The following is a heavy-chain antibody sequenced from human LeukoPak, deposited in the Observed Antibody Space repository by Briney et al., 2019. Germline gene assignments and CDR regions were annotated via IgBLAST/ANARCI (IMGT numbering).Heavy chain of an antibody. D-gene: IGHD4-23*01. CDR2: ISSSGSDI. Sequence: GGSLRLSCAASGFTFSNYEMHWVRQAPGKGLEWVSYISSSGSDIYYADSVKGRFTISRDNAKNSLYLHMNSLRAEDTAVYYCARDYDGSSPFDYWGQGTLVTVSS. V-gene: IGHV3-48*03. CDR1: GFTFSNYE. J-gene: IGHJ4*02. CDR3: ARDYDGSSPFDY.